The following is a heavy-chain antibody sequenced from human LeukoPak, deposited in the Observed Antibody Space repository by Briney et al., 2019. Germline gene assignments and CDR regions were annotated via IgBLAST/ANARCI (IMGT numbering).Heavy chain of an antibody. V-gene: IGHV1-46*01. J-gene: IGHJ6*02. CDR2: INPSGGST. Sequence: VASVKVSCKASGYTFTSYYTHWVRQAPGQGLEWMGIINPSGGSTSYTQKFQGRVTMTRDTSTSTVYMELSSLRSEDTAVYYCAREGFPPKISDFWSGLGPYYYYGMDVWGQGTTVTVSS. CDR3: AREGFPPKISDFWSGLGPYYYYGMDV. CDR1: GYTFTSYY. D-gene: IGHD3-3*01.